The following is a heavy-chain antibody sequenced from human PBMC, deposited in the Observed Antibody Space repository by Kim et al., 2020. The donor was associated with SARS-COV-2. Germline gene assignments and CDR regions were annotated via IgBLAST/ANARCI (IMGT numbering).Heavy chain of an antibody. CDR3: ATPDTTVAY. J-gene: IGHJ4*02. D-gene: IGHD4-17*01. Sequence: SEKYYVDSVKGRFTISRDNAKNSLYLQMNSLRAEDTAVYYCATPDTTVAYWGQGTLVTVSS. V-gene: IGHV3-7*03. CDR2: SEK.